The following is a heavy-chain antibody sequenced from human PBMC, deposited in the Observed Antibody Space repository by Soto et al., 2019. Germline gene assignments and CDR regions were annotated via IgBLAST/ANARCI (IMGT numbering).Heavy chain of an antibody. J-gene: IGHJ6*02. Sequence: SVKVSCKASGGTFSSYAISWVRQAPGQGLEWMGGIIPIFGTANYAQKFQGRVTITADESTSTAYMELSSLRSEDTAVYYCARDMGSSGTYYYGMDVWGQGTTVTVSS. D-gene: IGHD6-13*01. CDR2: IIPIFGTA. CDR3: ARDMGSSGTYYYGMDV. CDR1: GGTFSSYA. V-gene: IGHV1-69*13.